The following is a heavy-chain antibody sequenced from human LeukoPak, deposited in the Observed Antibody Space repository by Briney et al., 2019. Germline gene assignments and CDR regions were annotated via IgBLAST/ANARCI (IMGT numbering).Heavy chain of an antibody. V-gene: IGHV4-31*03. CDR1: GGSISSGGYY. J-gene: IGHJ6*02. CDR3: ARERGSGYYSIAYGMDV. D-gene: IGHD3-22*01. Sequence: PSETLSLTCTVSGGSISSGGYYWSWIRQHPGKGLEWIGYIYYSGSTYYNPSLKSRVTISVDTSKNQFSLKLSSVTAADTAVYYCARERGSGYYSIAYGMDVWGQGTTVTVSS. CDR2: IYYSGST.